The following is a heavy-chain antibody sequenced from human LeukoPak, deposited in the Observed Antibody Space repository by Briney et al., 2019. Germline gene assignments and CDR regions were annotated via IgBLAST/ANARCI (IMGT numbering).Heavy chain of an antibody. V-gene: IGHV4-59*08. D-gene: IGHD3-16*02. CDR1: GDSFSTYY. Sequence: PSETLSLTCTVSGDSFSTYYCSSIRQPPGKVLEWIEYIYYSGSTNYNPSLKSRVTISLDTSKNQFSLKLTSVTAADTAVYYCARLTFGGVIVSRWFDPWGQGTLVTVSS. CDR3: ARLTFGGVIVSRWFDP. CDR2: IYYSGST. J-gene: IGHJ5*02.